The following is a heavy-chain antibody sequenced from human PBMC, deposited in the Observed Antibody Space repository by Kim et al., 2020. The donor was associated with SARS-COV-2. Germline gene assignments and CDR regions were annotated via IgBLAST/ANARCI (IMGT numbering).Heavy chain of an antibody. V-gene: IGHV3-74*01. D-gene: IGHD3-9*01. J-gene: IGHJ4*02. CDR2: INNEGSST. CDR1: GFTFSSYW. Sequence: GGSLRLSCAVSGFTFSSYWMHWVRQAPGKGLVWVSHINNEGSSTGYADSVKGRFTISRDNAKNTVYLQMNSLRAEDTAVYYCARDFHPYVLRYSPPYWGQGTLVTVSS. CDR3: ARDFHPYVLRYSPPY.